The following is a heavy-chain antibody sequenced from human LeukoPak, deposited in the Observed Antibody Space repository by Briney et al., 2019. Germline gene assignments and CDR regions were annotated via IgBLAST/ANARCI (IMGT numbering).Heavy chain of an antibody. CDR3: AREGIAFDY. CDR2: ISNNGGST. J-gene: IGHJ4*02. Sequence: GGSLRLSCAASGFTFSNYDMHWVRQAPVKGLEYVSGISNNGGSTYYTNSVKGRFTISRDNSKNTMYLQMGSLRVEDMAVYYCAREGIAFDYWGQGTLVTVSS. CDR1: GFTFSNYD. D-gene: IGHD6-13*01. V-gene: IGHV3-64*01.